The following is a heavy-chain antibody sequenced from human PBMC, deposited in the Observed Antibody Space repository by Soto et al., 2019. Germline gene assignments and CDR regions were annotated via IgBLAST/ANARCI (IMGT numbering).Heavy chain of an antibody. CDR2: IKQDGSEK. CDR1: GFTFSNYW. D-gene: IGHD1-26*01. V-gene: IGHV3-7*01. J-gene: IGHJ2*01. Sequence: PGGSLRLSCAASGFTFSNYWMSWVRQAPGKRLEWVANIKQDGSEKNYKDSVKGRLTISRDNAKDSLSLQMNSLRAEDTAVYYCARRATTSAGYFDLWGRGTLVTVSS. CDR3: ARRATTSAGYFDL.